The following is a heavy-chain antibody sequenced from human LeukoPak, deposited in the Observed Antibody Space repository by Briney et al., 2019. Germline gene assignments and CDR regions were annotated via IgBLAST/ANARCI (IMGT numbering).Heavy chain of an antibody. CDR3: VRALNYDILTGYQTLYYYYYIDV. D-gene: IGHD3-9*01. Sequence: GGSLRLSCAASGFNFSSYSMTWVRQAPGKGLEWVSSISSTSRYIYYVDSVKGRFTISRDNAKNSLYLQMNSLRAEDTAVYYCVRALNYDILTGYQTLYYYYYIDVWGKGTTVTVSS. J-gene: IGHJ6*03. CDR2: ISSTSRYI. CDR1: GFNFSSYS. V-gene: IGHV3-21*01.